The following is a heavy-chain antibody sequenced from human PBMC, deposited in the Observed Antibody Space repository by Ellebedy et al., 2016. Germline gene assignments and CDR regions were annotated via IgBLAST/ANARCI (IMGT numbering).Heavy chain of an antibody. CDR3: ARGVGSGWFDP. CDR2: ITSSGNAK. J-gene: IGHJ5*02. CDR1: GFTFSDYY. V-gene: IGHV3-11*01. D-gene: IGHD2-15*01. Sequence: GGSLRLSCAASGFTFSDYYMSWVRQAPGKGLEWVSYITSSGNAKYYADSVKGRFTISRDNARESVSLQMNSLRAEDTAVYYCARGVGSGWFDPWGQGTLVTVSS.